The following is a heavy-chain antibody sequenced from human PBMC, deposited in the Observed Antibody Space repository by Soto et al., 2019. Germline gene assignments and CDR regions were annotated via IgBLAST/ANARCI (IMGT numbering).Heavy chain of an antibody. CDR3: ARGLREIAAAGTHWFDP. J-gene: IGHJ5*02. D-gene: IGHD6-13*01. V-gene: IGHV4-39*01. CDR2: IYYSGST. CDR1: GGSISSSSYY. Sequence: SETLSLTCTVSGGSISSSSYYWGWIRQPPGKGLEWIGSIYYSGSTYYNPSLKSRVTISVDTSKNQFSLKLSSVTAADTAVYYCARGLREIAAAGTHWFDPWGHGTLVTVSS.